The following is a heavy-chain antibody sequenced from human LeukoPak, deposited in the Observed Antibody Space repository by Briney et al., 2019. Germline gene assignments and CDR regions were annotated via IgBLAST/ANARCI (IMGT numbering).Heavy chain of an antibody. CDR2: ISYSGST. CDR1: GGSISSYY. V-gene: IGHV4-59*01. J-gene: IGHJ5*02. CDR3: ARDSLDWFDP. Sequence: SQTLSHTCTVSGGSISSYYWSWIRQSPGKGLEWIGYISYSGSTNYNPSLKSRVTMSVDTSKNQFSLKLSSVTAADTAVYYCARDSLDWFDPWGQGTLVTVSS.